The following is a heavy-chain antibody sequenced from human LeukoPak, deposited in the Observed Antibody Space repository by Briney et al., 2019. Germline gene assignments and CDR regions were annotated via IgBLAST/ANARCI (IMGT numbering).Heavy chain of an antibody. CDR1: GHSISSFY. D-gene: IGHD4-11*01. Sequence: PSETLSLTCTFSGHSISSFYWTWIRQPPGQRLEWIGYIHYTGSANYNPSLKSRVTISVDTSQNQFSLQLTSVTAADTAVYYCASASNTYYFDFWGQGTVVTVSS. CDR3: ASASNTYYFDF. V-gene: IGHV4-59*12. J-gene: IGHJ4*02. CDR2: IHYTGSA.